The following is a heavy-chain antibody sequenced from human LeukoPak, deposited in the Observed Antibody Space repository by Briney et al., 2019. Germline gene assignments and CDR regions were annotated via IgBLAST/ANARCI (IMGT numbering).Heavy chain of an antibody. Sequence: HPGGSLTLSCAASGFTFRTYAMSWVRQAPGKGLEWVSGISGSGGSTYYADSVKGRFTISRDNSKNTLYLQMNSLRAEDTAVYYCAKEGDFYDILTDYWGQGTLVTVSS. V-gene: IGHV3-23*01. J-gene: IGHJ4*02. CDR2: ISGSGGST. CDR3: AKEGDFYDILTDY. CDR1: GFTFRTYA. D-gene: IGHD3-9*01.